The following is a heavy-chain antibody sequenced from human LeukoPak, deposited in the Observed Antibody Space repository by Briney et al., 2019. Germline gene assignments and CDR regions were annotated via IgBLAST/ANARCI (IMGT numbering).Heavy chain of an antibody. V-gene: IGHV3-74*01. D-gene: IGHD4-17*01. CDR1: GFTFSNYW. CDR3: ASSDYGGFDY. Sequence: GGSLRLSCAASGFTFSNYWIYWVRHVPGKGLVWVSRISPDGKDTSHADSVKGRFTISRDNAKNSLYLQMNSLRAEDTAVYHCASSDYGGFDYWGQGTLVTVSS. CDR2: ISPDGKDT. J-gene: IGHJ4*02.